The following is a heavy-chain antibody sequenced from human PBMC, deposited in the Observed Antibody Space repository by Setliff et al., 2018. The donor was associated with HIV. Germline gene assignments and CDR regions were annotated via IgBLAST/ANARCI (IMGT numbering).Heavy chain of an antibody. V-gene: IGHV3-23*01. CDR1: GFPFSSYA. J-gene: IGHJ4*02. CDR3: ATEGDSSGHCGNFDS. Sequence: GGSLRLSCAASGFPFSSYAMSWVRQAPGKGLEWVSCISGTGGTTYYADSVKGRFTISRDSSIDRVYLQMDSLTIDDTATYYCATEGDSSGHCGNFDSWGQGTVVTVSS. CDR2: ISGTGGTT. D-gene: IGHD3-22*01.